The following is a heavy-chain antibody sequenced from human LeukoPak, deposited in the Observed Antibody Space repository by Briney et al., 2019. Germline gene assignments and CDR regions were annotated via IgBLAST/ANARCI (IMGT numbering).Heavy chain of an antibody. J-gene: IGHJ4*02. V-gene: IGHV3-7*03. CDR2: MKQDGSEK. D-gene: IGHD3-22*01. CDR3: ARAPYYSHVEFYFDY. Sequence: GSLRLSCAASGFTFSSYWMSWVRQAPGQGLEWVANMKQDGSEKYNVDSVKGRFTISRDNAKNSLYLQMNSLRAEDTAVYYCARAPYYSHVEFYFDYWGQGTLVTVSS. CDR1: GFTFSSYW.